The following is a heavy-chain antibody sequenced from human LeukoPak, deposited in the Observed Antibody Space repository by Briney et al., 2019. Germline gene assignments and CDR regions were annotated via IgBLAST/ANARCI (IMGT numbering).Heavy chain of an antibody. CDR2: MSPNSGNT. D-gene: IGHD1-14*01. V-gene: IGHV1-8*01. CDR3: ARRQHNPLDY. J-gene: IGHJ4*02. Sequence: GASVKVSCKPSGYTFTTYDINWVRQATGQGLEWMGWMSPNSGNTGYAQKFQGRVTLARNTSISTAYMELSSLRSEDTAVYYCARRQHNPLDYWGQGTLVTVSS. CDR1: GYTFTTYD.